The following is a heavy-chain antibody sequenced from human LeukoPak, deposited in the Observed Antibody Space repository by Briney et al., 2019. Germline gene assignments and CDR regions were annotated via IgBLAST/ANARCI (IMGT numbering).Heavy chain of an antibody. V-gene: IGHV4-59*01. Sequence: PPETLSLTCTVSGGSISSYYWSWIRQPPGKGLEWIGYIYYSGSTNYNPSLKSRVTISVDTSKNQFSLKLSSVTAADTAVYYCASGGYSGYDTPPLDYWGQGTLVTVSS. CDR3: ASGGYSGYDTPPLDY. D-gene: IGHD5-12*01. CDR1: GGSISSYY. CDR2: IYYSGST. J-gene: IGHJ4*02.